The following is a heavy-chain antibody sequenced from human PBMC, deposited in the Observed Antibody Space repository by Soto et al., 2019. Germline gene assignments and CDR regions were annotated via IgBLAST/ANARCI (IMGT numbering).Heavy chain of an antibody. J-gene: IGHJ4*02. V-gene: IGHV3-33*01. D-gene: IGHD6-19*01. CDR3: ARDPRYSSGWYYFDY. Sequence: LRLSCAASGFTFSSYGMHWVRQAPGKGLEWVAVIWYDGSNKYYADSVKGRFTISRDNSKNTVYLQMNSLRAEDTAVYYCARDPRYSSGWYYFDYWGQGTLVTVSS. CDR1: GFTFSSYG. CDR2: IWYDGSNK.